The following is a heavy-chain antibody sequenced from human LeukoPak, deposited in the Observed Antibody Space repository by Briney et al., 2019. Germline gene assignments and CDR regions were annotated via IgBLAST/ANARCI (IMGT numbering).Heavy chain of an antibody. CDR3: ARGYYYGSGSSYYYYYYMDV. J-gene: IGHJ6*03. Sequence: ASVKVSCKASGYTFTGYYMHWVRQAPGQGLEWMGWINPNSGGTNYAQKFQGRVTMTRDTSISTAYMELSRLRSDDTAVYYCARGYYYGSGSSYYYYYYMDVWGKGTTVTVSS. V-gene: IGHV1-2*02. D-gene: IGHD3-10*01. CDR1: GYTFTGYY. CDR2: INPNSGGT.